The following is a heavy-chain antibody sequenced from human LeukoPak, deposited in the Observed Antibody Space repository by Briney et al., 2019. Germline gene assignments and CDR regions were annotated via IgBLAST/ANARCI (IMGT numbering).Heavy chain of an antibody. J-gene: IGHJ4*02. Sequence: SVKVSCKASGGTFSSYTISWVRQAPGKGVEWMGRIIHILGIGNYAQKFQGRVTITADKNRRTDYMEVSRQRSEDTAVYYCARDLLYSSSSLTFDYWGQGTLVTVSS. CDR3: ARDLLYSSSSLTFDY. CDR1: GGTFSSYT. CDR2: IIHILGIG. D-gene: IGHD6-6*01. V-gene: IGHV1-69*04.